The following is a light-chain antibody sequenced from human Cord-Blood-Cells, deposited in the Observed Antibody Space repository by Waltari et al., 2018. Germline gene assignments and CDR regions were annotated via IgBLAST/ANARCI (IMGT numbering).Light chain of an antibody. CDR1: QSISSY. CDR3: QQSYSTPIT. J-gene: IGKJ5*01. Sequence: DIQMTQSPSSLSASVGARVTITCRASQSISSYLNWYQQKPGKAPKLLIYAASSLQSGVPSRFSGSGSGTDFTHTISSLQPEDFATYYCQQSYSTPITFGQGTRLEIK. CDR2: AAS. V-gene: IGKV1-39*01.